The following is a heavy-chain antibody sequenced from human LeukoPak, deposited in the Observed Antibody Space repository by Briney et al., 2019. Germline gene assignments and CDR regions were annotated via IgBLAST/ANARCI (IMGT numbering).Heavy chain of an antibody. CDR1: GGSFSGYY. J-gene: IGHJ5*02. V-gene: IGHV4-34*01. Sequence: SETLSLTCAVYGGSFSGYYWSWIRQPPGKGLEWIGEVNHSGSTNYNPSLKSRVTISVDTSKNQFSLKLSSVTAADTAVYYCARSRAFNSGAFDPWGQGSLVTVSS. CDR2: VNHSGST. CDR3: ARSRAFNSGAFDP. D-gene: IGHD1-26*01.